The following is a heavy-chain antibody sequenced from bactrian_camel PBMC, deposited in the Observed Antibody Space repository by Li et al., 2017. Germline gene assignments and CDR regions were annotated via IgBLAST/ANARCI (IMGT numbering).Heavy chain of an antibody. D-gene: IGHD6*01. CDR2: ISSSGGNT. V-gene: IGHV3S1*01. J-gene: IGHJ4*01. CDR1: GFTFSSKW. Sequence: QLVESGGGLVQPGGSLRVSCAADGFTFSSKWMCWVRQAPGKGLEWVSLISSSGGNTYFADSVKGRFTISRDNAKNMLYLQLNSLKTEDTAIYYCAKSGGSWAVDYWGQGTQVTVS. CDR3: AKSGGSWAVDY.